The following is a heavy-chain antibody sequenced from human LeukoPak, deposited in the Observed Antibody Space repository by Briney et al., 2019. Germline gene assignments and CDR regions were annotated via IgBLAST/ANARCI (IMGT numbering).Heavy chain of an antibody. CDR2: IDNGGSP. CDR1: GGSISSYY. J-gene: IGHJ4*02. Sequence: PSQTLSLNCTISGGSISSYYWSWIRQPPGKELEWIGYIDNGGSPKYNPSLKSRVTISVVTSKNQFSLKLSSVTAADTAVYYCARDLGRVANDYYFDYWGQGTLVTVSS. V-gene: IGHV4-59*01. CDR3: ARDLGRVANDYYFDY. D-gene: IGHD4/OR15-4a*01.